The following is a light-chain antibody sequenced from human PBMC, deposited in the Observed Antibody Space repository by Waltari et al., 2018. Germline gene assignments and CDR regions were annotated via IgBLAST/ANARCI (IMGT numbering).Light chain of an antibody. CDR3: QSYDSSLSGYV. CDR2: ANS. Sequence: QSVLTQPPSVSGAPGQRVTLPCTGSSSNIGAGYDVHWYQQLPGTAPKLLIYANSNRPSGVPDRFSGSKSGTSASLAITGLQAEDEADYYCQSYDSSLSGYVFGTGTKVTVL. V-gene: IGLV1-40*01. CDR1: SSNIGAGYD. J-gene: IGLJ1*01.